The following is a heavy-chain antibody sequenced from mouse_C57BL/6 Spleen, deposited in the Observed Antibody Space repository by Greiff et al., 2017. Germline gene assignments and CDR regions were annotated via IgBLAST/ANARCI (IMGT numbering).Heavy chain of an antibody. D-gene: IGHD4-1*01. Sequence: EVQRVESGGGLVKPGGSLKLSCAASGFTFSSYAMSWVRQTPEKRLEWVATISDGGSYTYYPDNVKGRFPISRDNAKNNLYLQMSHLKSEDTAMYYCARSGTGVYYFDYWGQGTTLTVSS. CDR3: ARSGTGVYYFDY. CDR2: ISDGGSYT. V-gene: IGHV5-4*01. CDR1: GFTFSSYA. J-gene: IGHJ2*01.